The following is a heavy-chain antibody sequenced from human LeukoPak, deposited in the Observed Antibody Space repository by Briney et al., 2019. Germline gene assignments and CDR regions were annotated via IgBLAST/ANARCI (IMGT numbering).Heavy chain of an antibody. V-gene: IGHV4-34*01. CDR1: DGSISSGGYS. D-gene: IGHD3-9*01. CDR3: ASGRYFDWVFDY. Sequence: SETLSLTCAVSDGSISSGGYSWSRIRQPPGKGLEWIGEINHSGSTNYNPSLKSRVTISVDTSKNQFSLKLSSVTAADTAVYYCASGRYFDWVFDYWGQGTLVTVSS. J-gene: IGHJ4*02. CDR2: INHSGST.